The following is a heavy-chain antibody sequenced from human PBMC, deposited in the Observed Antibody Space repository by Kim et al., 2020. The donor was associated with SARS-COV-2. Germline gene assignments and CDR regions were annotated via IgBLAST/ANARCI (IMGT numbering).Heavy chain of an antibody. CDR3: ARIIVVVPAAGILVEYFDY. D-gene: IGHD2-2*01. Sequence: SRVTISVDTSKNQFSLKLSSVTAADTAVYYCARIIVVVPAAGILVEYFDYWGQGTLVTVSS. V-gene: IGHV4-39*01. J-gene: IGHJ4*02.